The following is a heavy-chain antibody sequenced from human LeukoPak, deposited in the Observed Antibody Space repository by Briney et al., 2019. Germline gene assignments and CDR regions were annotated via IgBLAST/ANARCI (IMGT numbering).Heavy chain of an antibody. CDR1: GGSISSSSYY. V-gene: IGHV4-39*07. CDR2: IYYSGST. CDR3: ARDCIFGGFDP. Sequence: SETLSLTCTVSGGSISSSSYYWGWIRQPPGKGLEWIGSIYYSGSTYYNPSLKSRVTISVDTSKNQFSLKLSSVTAADTAVYYCARDCIFGGFDPWGQGTLVTVSS. D-gene: IGHD3-3*01. J-gene: IGHJ5*02.